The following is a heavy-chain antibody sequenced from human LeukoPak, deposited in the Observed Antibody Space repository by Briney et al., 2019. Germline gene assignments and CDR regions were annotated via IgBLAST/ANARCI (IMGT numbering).Heavy chain of an antibody. J-gene: IGHJ4*02. CDR2: IIPIFGTA. Sequence: SVKVSCKASGGTFSSYAISWVRQAPGQGLEWMGGIIPIFGTANYAQKFQGRVTITADESTSTAYMELSSLRSEDTAVYYCARGFRYCSGGSCYREVLPDYWGQGTLVTVSS. V-gene: IGHV1-69*01. CDR1: GGTFSSYA. D-gene: IGHD2-15*01. CDR3: ARGFRYCSGGSCYREVLPDY.